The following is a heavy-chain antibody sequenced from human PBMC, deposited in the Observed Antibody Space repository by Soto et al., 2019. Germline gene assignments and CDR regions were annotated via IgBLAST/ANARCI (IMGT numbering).Heavy chain of an antibody. Sequence: PGGSLRLSCAASGFTFSSYAMHWVRQAPGKGLEWVAVISYDGSNKYYADSVKGRFTISRDNSKNTLYLQMNSLRAEDTAVYYCARDAAGTRDYWGQGTLVTVSS. D-gene: IGHD6-13*01. CDR2: ISYDGSNK. CDR1: GFTFSSYA. V-gene: IGHV3-30-3*01. J-gene: IGHJ4*02. CDR3: ARDAAGTRDY.